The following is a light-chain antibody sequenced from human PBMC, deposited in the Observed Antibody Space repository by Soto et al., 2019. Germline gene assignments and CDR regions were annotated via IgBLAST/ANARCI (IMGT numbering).Light chain of an antibody. J-gene: IGKJ1*01. CDR3: QHYSGDRAT. V-gene: IGKV1-5*03. CDR1: QSINKW. Sequence: DILLTQSPSTLSVSVGDRVTISCRASQSINKWLAWYQHKPGKAPNLLIYEVSTLHSGVPSRFSGSGSGTEFTLTISSLRPDDFATYYCQHYSGDRATFGQGTKVDIK. CDR2: EVS.